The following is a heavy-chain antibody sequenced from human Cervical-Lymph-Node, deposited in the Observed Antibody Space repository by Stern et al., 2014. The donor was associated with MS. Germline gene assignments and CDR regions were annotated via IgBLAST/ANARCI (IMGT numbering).Heavy chain of an antibody. Sequence: VQLVQSGAEVKKPGASVKVSCKASGYTFTSYGISWVRQAPGQGLEWMGWISAYNGNTNYAQKLQGRVTMTTDTSTSTAYMELRSLRSDDTAVYYCARDRSGYYDSSGYYYSDAFDIWGQGTMVTVSS. CDR1: GYTFTSYG. J-gene: IGHJ3*02. D-gene: IGHD3-22*01. CDR2: ISAYNGNT. CDR3: ARDRSGYYDSSGYYYSDAFDI. V-gene: IGHV1-18*01.